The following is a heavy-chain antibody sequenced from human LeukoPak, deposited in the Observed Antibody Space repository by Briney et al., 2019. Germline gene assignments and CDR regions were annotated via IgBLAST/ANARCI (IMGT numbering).Heavy chain of an antibody. CDR1: GFTFSSYG. D-gene: IGHD3-22*01. V-gene: IGHV3-30*03. CDR2: ISYDGSNK. Sequence: PGRSLRLSCAASGFTFSSYGMHWVRQAPGKGLEWVAVISYDGSNKYYADSVKGRFTISRDNSKNTLYLQMNSLRAEDTAVYYCASDYDSSGTFDYWGQGTLVTVSS. J-gene: IGHJ4*02. CDR3: ASDYDSSGTFDY.